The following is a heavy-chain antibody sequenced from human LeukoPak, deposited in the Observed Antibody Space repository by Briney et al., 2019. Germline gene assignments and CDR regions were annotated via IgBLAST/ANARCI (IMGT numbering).Heavy chain of an antibody. CDR2: IYYSGST. CDR3: ARERTYYYDSSGYYTYFDY. V-gene: IGHV4-31*03. J-gene: IGHJ4*02. D-gene: IGHD3-22*01. Sequence: PSQTLSPTCTVSGGSISSGGYYWSWIRQHPGKGLEWIGYIYYSGSTYYNPSLKSRVTISVDTSKNQFSLKLSSVTAADTAVYYCARERTYYYDSSGYYTYFDYWGQGTLVTVSS. CDR1: GGSISSGGYY.